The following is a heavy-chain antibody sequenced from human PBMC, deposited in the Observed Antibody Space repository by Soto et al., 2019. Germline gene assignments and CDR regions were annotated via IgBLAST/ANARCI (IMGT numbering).Heavy chain of an antibody. V-gene: IGHV4-39*01. D-gene: IGHD3-22*01. J-gene: IGHJ4*02. CDR3: ARRNSGGYAWRN. CDR1: GGSISSSDYY. Sequence: LQLQESGPGLVKPSETLSLTCTVSGGSISSSDYYWGWIRQPPGKGLEWIGTISYTEITYCNPSLKSRLTIPVDTSKSQFSLKLSSATAADTAVYYCARRNSGGYAWRNWGQGTLVTVSS. CDR2: ISYTEIT.